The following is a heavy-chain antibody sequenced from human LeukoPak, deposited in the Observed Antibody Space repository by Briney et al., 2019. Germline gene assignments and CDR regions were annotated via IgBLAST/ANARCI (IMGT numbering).Heavy chain of an antibody. D-gene: IGHD6-6*01. CDR3: ASSLTYFEYSSSPGWYYYYMDV. V-gene: IGHV1-69*06. J-gene: IGHJ6*03. Sequence: SVKVSCKASGGTFSSYAISWVRQAPGQGLEWMGGIIPIFGTANYAQKFQGRVTITADKSTSTAYMELSSLRSEDTAVYYCASSLTYFEYSSSPGWYYYYMDVWGKGTTVTVSS. CDR1: GGTFSSYA. CDR2: IIPIFGTA.